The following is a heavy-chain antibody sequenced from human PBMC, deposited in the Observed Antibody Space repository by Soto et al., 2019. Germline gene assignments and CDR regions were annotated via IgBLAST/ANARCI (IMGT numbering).Heavy chain of an antibody. Sequence: EVQLVDSGGGLVQPEGSLQLSCLASGFTFSASAVHWVRQASGKGLERVVLIRHKADSYTTTYAAALKGRFTIPRDDSKNTADLQIDSLTIEDTARYYGVSRGQRSSEAFDVWGQGTTVTFSS. D-gene: IGHD3-10*01. CDR3: VSRGQRSSEAFDV. CDR2: IRHKADSYTT. J-gene: IGHJ3*01. V-gene: IGHV3-73*01. CDR1: GFTFSASA.